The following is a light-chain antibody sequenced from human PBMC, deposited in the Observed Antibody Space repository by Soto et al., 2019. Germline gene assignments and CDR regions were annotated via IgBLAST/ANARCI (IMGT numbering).Light chain of an antibody. J-gene: IGKJ1*01. CDR2: DAS. Sequence: DIQMTQSPSTLSASVSDVVTITVLASQSISNWLAWYQQKPGKAPNLLISDASILESGVPSRFSGSGSGTEFTLTISSLQPDDFATYYCQQYKYYPWTFGQGTKVDI. V-gene: IGKV1-5*01. CDR1: QSISNW. CDR3: QQYKYYPWT.